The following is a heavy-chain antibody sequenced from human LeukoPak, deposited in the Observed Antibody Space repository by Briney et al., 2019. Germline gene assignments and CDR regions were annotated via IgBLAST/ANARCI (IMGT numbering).Heavy chain of an antibody. D-gene: IGHD2-21*02. J-gene: IGHJ1*01. CDR1: GFTFSSYA. CDR2: ISGSGGST. CDR3: VKPPRSAYCGGDCYIEYFQH. Sequence: PGGSLTLSCAASGFTFSSYAMSWVRQAPGEGLEWVSAISGSGGSTYYADSVKGRFTISRDNSKNTLYLQMNSLRAEDTAVYYCVKPPRSAYCGGDCYIEYFQHWGQGTLVTVSS. V-gene: IGHV3-23*01.